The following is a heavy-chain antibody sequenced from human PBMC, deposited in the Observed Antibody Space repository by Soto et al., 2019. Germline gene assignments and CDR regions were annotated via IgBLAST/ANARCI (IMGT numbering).Heavy chain of an antibody. D-gene: IGHD3-10*01. Sequence: HLVQSGPEVKKPGASVTVSCKTSGDTFTNFGLSWVRQAPGQGLEWMGWIATYNTNRNYAQKFQGRLTLTTDTSMSTAYMELKSLGYDDTAGYYCARVLRGVVNWFDPWGQGTLVTVSS. CDR3: ARVLRGVVNWFDP. J-gene: IGHJ5*02. V-gene: IGHV1-18*01. CDR2: IATYNTNR. CDR1: GDTFTNFG.